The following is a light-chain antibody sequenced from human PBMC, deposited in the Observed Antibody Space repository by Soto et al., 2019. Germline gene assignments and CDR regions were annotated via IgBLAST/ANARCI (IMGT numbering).Light chain of an antibody. J-gene: IGKJ4*01. V-gene: IGKV1-39*01. CDR2: AAS. Sequence: DIQMTQSPSSLSASVEDRVTITCRSSQSISTYLNWYQQKPGKAPNLLIFAASTLQSGVPSRFSGSGSGTDFTLTIRSLQPEDFATYYCQQSYTAPLTFGGGTKVDIK. CDR3: QQSYTAPLT. CDR1: QSISTY.